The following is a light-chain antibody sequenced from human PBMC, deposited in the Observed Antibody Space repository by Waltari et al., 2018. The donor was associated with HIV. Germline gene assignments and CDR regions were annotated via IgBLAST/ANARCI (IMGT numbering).Light chain of an antibody. J-gene: IGLJ2*01. CDR1: NIGSKS. CDR3: QVWDTNTDQYVI. Sequence: SYVLTQPPSVSVAPGTTARTTCGGENIGSKSVNWYQKQPGQAPVMVIYHDTDRPSGIPDRFSGSNSEDTATLTIRRVEAGDEADYFCQVWDTNTDQYVIFGGGTNLAV. V-gene: IGLV3-21*01. CDR2: HDT.